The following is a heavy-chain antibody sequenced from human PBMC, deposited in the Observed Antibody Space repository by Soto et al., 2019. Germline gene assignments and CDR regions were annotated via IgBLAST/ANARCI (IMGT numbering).Heavy chain of an antibody. CDR3: ARNTSGRYFDY. CDR1: SFSINSRYY. D-gene: IGHD6-19*01. V-gene: IGHV4-38-2*02. Sequence: SETLSLTCSVSSFSINSRYYWGWIRQPPGKGLEWIASIYNSVSTHYNPSLKSRATISVDTSHNQFSLRLSFVTAADTAIYYCARNTSGRYFDYWGPGTLVTVSS. J-gene: IGHJ4*02. CDR2: IYNSVST.